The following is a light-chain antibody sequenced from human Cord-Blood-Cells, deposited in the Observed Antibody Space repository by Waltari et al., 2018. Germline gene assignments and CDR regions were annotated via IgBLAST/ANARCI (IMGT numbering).Light chain of an antibody. V-gene: IGLV2-14*01. J-gene: IGLJ1*01. Sequence: QSALTQPASVSGAPGQSITISCTGTSSYVGGCNYVSWYQQHPGKAPKLMIYEVSNRPSGVSNRFSGSKSGNTASLTIPGLQAEDEADYYCSSYTSSSTLVFGTGTKVTVL. CDR1: SSYVGGCNY. CDR2: EVS. CDR3: SSYTSSSTLV.